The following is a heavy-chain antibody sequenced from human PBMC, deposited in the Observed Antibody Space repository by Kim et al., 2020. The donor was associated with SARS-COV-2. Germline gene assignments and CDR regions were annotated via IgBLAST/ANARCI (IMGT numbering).Heavy chain of an antibody. J-gene: IGHJ4*02. Sequence: SETLSLTCTVSGGSISSSSYLWGWIRQRPGKGLEWIGSIYYSGTTYYNPSLKSRVTISADTSKNQISLRLSSVTAADTAVYYCARHYSSGWYYYFDFWGQRTLVTVSS. CDR2: IYYSGTT. CDR1: GGSISSSSYL. D-gene: IGHD6-19*01. CDR3: ARHYSSGWYYYFDF. V-gene: IGHV4-39*01.